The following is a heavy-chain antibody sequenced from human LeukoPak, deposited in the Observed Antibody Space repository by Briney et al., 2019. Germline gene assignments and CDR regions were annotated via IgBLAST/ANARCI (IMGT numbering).Heavy chain of an antibody. D-gene: IGHD3-22*01. CDR1: GFTFSSYA. CDR2: ISGSGGST. V-gene: IGHV3-23*01. Sequence: GGSLRLSCAASGFTFSSYATSWVRQAPGKGLEWVSAISGSGGSTYYADSVKGRFTISRDNSKNTLYLQMNSLRAEDTAVYYCAKDKPNHYYDSSGYYFPAFDIWGQGTMVTVSS. J-gene: IGHJ3*02. CDR3: AKDKPNHYYDSSGYYFPAFDI.